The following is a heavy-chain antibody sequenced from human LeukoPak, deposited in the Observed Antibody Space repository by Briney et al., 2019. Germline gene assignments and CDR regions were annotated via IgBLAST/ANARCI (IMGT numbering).Heavy chain of an antibody. Sequence: GGSLRLSCAASGFTFDDYAMHWVRQAPGKGLEWVSGISWNSGSIGYADSVKGRFTISRDNAKNSLYLQMNSLRAEDTALYYSAKVGGDYSSSWYGTFDYWGQGTLVTVSS. V-gene: IGHV3-9*01. CDR3: AKVGGDYSSSWYGTFDY. D-gene: IGHD6-13*01. CDR2: ISWNSGSI. CDR1: GFTFDDYA. J-gene: IGHJ4*02.